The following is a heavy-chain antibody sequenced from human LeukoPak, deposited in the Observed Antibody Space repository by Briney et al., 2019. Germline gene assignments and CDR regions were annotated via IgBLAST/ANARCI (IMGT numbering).Heavy chain of an antibody. Sequence: SEPLSLTCTVSGGSTRSYYWSWIRQPPGKGLEWIGYIYYSGSTNYNPSLKSRVTISVDTSKNQFSLKLSSVTAADTAMYYCARSYYYDNSGYPYYYYMDVWGKGTTVTVSS. CDR3: ARSYYYDNSGYPYYYYMDV. D-gene: IGHD3-22*01. V-gene: IGHV4-59*08. CDR1: GGSTRSYY. CDR2: IYYSGST. J-gene: IGHJ6*03.